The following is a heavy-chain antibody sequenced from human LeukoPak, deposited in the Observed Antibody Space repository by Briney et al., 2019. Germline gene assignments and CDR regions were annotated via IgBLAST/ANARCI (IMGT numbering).Heavy chain of an antibody. CDR3: ASSVVVTANYAFDI. J-gene: IGHJ3*02. CDR2: IYYSGST. V-gene: IGHV4-30-4*01. D-gene: IGHD2-21*02. Sequence: SQTLSLNCTVSGGSISSGDYYWSWIRQPPGKGLEWIGYIYYSGSTYYNPSLKSRVTISVDTSKNQFSLKLSSVTAADTAVYYCASSVVVTANYAFDIWGQGTMVTVSS. CDR1: GGSISSGDYY.